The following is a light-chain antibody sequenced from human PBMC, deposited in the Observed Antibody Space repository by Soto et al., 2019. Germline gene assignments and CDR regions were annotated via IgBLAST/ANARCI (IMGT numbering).Light chain of an antibody. CDR2: GTS. J-gene: IGKJ2*03. CDR1: QRVSTY. CDR3: QQTYSVPHS. V-gene: IGKV1-39*01. Sequence: DILMTQSPSSLSASVGDRVTITCWAGQRVSTYLSWYQQKPGRDPKLLIHGTSKLESGVPLRFSGVGSGTDFTLNISSLQPEDFATYYCQQTYSVPHSFGQGTKLEIK.